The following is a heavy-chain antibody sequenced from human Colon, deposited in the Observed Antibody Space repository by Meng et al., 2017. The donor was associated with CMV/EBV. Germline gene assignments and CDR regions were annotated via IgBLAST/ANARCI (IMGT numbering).Heavy chain of an antibody. J-gene: IGHJ4*02. CDR2: IVPYIGIP. CDR1: GYTFTDYY. D-gene: IGHD3-10*01. Sequence: SVKVSCKSSGYTFTDYYIHWVRQAPGQGPEWMGRIVPYIGIPNYAQRFQGRVTISADKSTTTAYLELGSLRVEDTAVYYCVREGITAFDYWGPGTLVTVSS. V-gene: IGHV1-69*10. CDR3: VREGITAFDY.